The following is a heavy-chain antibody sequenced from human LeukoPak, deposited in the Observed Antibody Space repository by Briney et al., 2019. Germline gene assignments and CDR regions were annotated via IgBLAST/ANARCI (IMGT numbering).Heavy chain of an antibody. Sequence: GGSLRLSCAASGFTFSSYVMSWVRQAPGKGLEWVAAISGSGGSTYYADSVKGRFTISRDNSKNTLYLQMNSLRAEDTAVYYCAARSGGRKDYWGQGTLVTVSS. J-gene: IGHJ4*02. CDR3: AARSGGRKDY. CDR1: GFTFSSYV. D-gene: IGHD2-15*01. V-gene: IGHV3-23*01. CDR2: ISGSGGST.